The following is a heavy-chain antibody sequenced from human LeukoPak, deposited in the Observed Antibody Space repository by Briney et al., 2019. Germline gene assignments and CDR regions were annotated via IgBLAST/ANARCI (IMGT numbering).Heavy chain of an antibody. D-gene: IGHD4-11*01. CDR2: IKSKTDGGTT. V-gene: IGHV3-15*01. CDR1: GFTFSNAW. CDR3: TTRRVTTGYYYYYYMDV. J-gene: IGHJ6*03. Sequence: GGSLRLSCAASGFTFSNAWMSWVRQAPGKGLEWVGRIKSKTDGGTTDYAAPVKGRFTISRDDSKNTLYLQMNSLKTEDTAVYYCTTRRVTTGYYYYYYMDVWGKGTTVTVSS.